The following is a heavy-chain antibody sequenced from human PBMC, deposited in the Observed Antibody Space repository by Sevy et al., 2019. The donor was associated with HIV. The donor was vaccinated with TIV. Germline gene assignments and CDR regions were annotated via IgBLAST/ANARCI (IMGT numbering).Heavy chain of an antibody. CDR3: ARGFLEWLLPYWFDP. V-gene: IGHV3-30-3*01. CDR1: GFTFSSYA. D-gene: IGHD3-3*01. Sequence: GGSLRLSCAASGFTFSSYAMHWVRQAPGKGLEWVAVISYDGSNKYYADSVKGRFTISRDNSKNTLYLQMNSLRAEDTAVYYCARGFLEWLLPYWFDPWGQGTLVTVSS. CDR2: ISYDGSNK. J-gene: IGHJ5*02.